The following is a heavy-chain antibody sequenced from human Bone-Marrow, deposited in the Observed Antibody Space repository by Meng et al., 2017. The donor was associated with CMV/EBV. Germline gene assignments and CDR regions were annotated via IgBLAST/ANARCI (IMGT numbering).Heavy chain of an antibody. V-gene: IGHV3-15*01. D-gene: IGHD1-26*01. CDR1: GFTFSNAW. J-gene: IGHJ4*02. CDR2: IKSRPDGGTT. CDR3: TREVWSGSYCVRDYYFDY. Sequence: GESLKISCAASGFTFSNAWMTWVRQAPGKGLEWVGRIKSRPDGGTTDHAAPVTGRFTISRDDSKNTLYLQMKSLKTEDTAVYYCTREVWSGSYCVRDYYFDYWGQGTLVTVSS.